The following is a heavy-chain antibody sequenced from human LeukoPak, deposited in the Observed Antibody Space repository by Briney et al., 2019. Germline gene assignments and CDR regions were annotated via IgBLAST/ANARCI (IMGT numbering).Heavy chain of an antibody. CDR3: AKDFEGNNWNYFDNNWFDP. CDR1: GFTFTTNW. V-gene: IGHV3-7*01. J-gene: IGHJ5*02. CDR2: INQDGSEK. D-gene: IGHD1-7*01. Sequence: PGGSLRLSCAASGFTFTTNWMTWVRQAPGKGLEWVATINQDGSEKYYVDSVKGRFTISRDNSKNTLYLQMNSLRAEDTAVYYCAKDFEGNNWNYFDNNWFDPWGQGTLVTVSS.